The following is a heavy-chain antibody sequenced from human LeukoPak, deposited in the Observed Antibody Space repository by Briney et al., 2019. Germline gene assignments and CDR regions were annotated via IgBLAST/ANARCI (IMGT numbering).Heavy chain of an antibody. D-gene: IGHD3-10*01. Sequence: PGGSLRLSCAASGFTFSSYSMNWVRQAPGKGLEWVSSISSSSSYIYYADSVKGRFTISRDNAKNSLYLQMNSLRAEDTAVYYCGRASMTMFRGVIEVKDAFDIWGQGTMVTVSS. J-gene: IGHJ3*02. CDR1: GFTFSSYS. CDR3: GRASMTMFRGVIEVKDAFDI. V-gene: IGHV3-21*01. CDR2: ISSSSSYI.